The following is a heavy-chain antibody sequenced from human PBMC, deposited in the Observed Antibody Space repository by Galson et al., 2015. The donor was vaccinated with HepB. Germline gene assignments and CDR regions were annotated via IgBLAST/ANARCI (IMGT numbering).Heavy chain of an antibody. Sequence: SLRLSCAASGFTFSSYAMSWVRQAPGKGLEWVSGISGSGGSTYYADSVRGRFTISRDNSKNTLSLQMNSLRVEDTAVYYCAKEETKVGTPGVDHWGQGILVTVSS. J-gene: IGHJ4*02. CDR3: AKEETKVGTPGVDH. D-gene: IGHD4-23*01. CDR2: ISGSGGST. CDR1: GFTFSSYA. V-gene: IGHV3-23*01.